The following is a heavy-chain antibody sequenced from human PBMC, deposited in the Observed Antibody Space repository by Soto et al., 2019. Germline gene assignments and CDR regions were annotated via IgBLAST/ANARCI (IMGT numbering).Heavy chain of an antibody. V-gene: IGHV3-23*01. CDR1: GFSFYSYA. Sequence: SLRLSCAASGFSFYSYAMTWVRQAPGKGLEWVSSIIGSGTSTFYADSVKGRFTISRDNSENTLYLQMNSLRAEDTAVYYCAKDGGAGIAEPIYKMDVWGQGTTEAVS. J-gene: IGHJ6*01. CDR2: IIGSGTST. CDR3: AKDGGAGIAEPIYKMDV. D-gene: IGHD6-13*01.